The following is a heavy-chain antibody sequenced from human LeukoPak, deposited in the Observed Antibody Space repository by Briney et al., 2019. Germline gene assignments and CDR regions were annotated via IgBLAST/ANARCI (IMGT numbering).Heavy chain of an antibody. CDR2: ISSSSSTI. D-gene: IGHD3-16*01. J-gene: IGHJ3*02. Sequence: GGSLRLSCAASGFTFSSYSMNWVRQAPGKGLEWVSYISSSSSTIYYADSVKGRFTISRDNAKNSLYLQMNSLRAEDTAVYYCARDRLTWGEGAFDIWGQGTMVTVSS. CDR3: ARDRLTWGEGAFDI. CDR1: GFTFSSYS. V-gene: IGHV3-48*04.